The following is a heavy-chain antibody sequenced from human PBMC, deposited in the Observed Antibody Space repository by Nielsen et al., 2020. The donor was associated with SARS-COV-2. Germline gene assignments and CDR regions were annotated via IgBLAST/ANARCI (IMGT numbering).Heavy chain of an antibody. D-gene: IGHD3-22*01. J-gene: IGHJ4*02. CDR3: ARVNTGRITMIVVVEYFDY. CDR1: GFTFSDYY. Sequence: GGSLRLSCAASGFTFSDYYMNWVRQAPGKGLEWVSSISSSSSYIYYADSVKGRFTISRDNAKNSLYLQMNSLRAEDTAVYYCARVNTGRITMIVVVEYFDYWGQGTLVTVSS. CDR2: ISSSSSYI. V-gene: IGHV3-21*04.